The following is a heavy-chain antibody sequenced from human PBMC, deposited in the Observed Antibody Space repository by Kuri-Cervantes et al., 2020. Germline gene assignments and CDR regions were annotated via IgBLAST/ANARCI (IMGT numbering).Heavy chain of an antibody. CDR2: IYHSGST. J-gene: IGHJ5*02. CDR1: GGSIGSGDYS. D-gene: IGHD3-9*01. V-gene: IGHV4-30-2*01. Sequence: SETLSLTCAVSGGSIGSGDYSWSWIWQPPGKGLEWIGYIYHSGSTYYNPSLKSRVTISVDRSKNQFSLKLSSVTAADTAVYYCARADYDILTGYLNWFDPWGQGTLVTVSS. CDR3: ARADYDILTGYLNWFDP.